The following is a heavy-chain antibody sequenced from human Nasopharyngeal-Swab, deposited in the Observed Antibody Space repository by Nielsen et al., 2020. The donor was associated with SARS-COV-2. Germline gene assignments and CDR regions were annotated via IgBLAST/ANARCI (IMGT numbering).Heavy chain of an antibody. Sequence: GESLKISCKGSGYSFTSYWIGWVRQMPGKGLEWMGIIYPGDSDTRYSPSFPGQVTISADKSISTAYLQWSSPKASDTAMYYCARQSYCSSTSCYGLDYYYYMDVWGKGTTVTVSS. CDR2: IYPGDSDT. D-gene: IGHD2-2*01. V-gene: IGHV5-51*01. CDR1: GYSFTSYW. CDR3: ARQSYCSSTSCYGLDYYYYMDV. J-gene: IGHJ6*03.